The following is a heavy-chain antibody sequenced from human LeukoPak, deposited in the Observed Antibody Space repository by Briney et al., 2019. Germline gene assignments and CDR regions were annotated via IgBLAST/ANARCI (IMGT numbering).Heavy chain of an antibody. V-gene: IGHV4-34*01. J-gene: IGHJ4*02. CDR2: INHSGST. Sequence: SGTLSLTCAVYGGSFSGYYWSWIRQPPGKGLEWIGEINHSGSTNYNPSLKSRVTISVDTSKNQFSLKLSSVTAADTAVYYCARGNTRYYYDSSGYYYRDWGQGTLVTVSS. D-gene: IGHD3-22*01. CDR3: ARGNTRYYYDSSGYYYRD. CDR1: GGSFSGYY.